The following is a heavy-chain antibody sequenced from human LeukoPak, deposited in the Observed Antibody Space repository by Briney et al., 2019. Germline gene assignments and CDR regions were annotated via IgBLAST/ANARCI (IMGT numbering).Heavy chain of an antibody. CDR2: IAGKANNYAT. CDR1: GFTFSSYS. V-gene: IGHV3-73*01. J-gene: IGHJ4*02. D-gene: IGHD6-19*01. CDR3: TTYRSGHY. Sequence: GGSLRLSCAASGFTFSSYSMNWVRQASGKGLEWLGRIAGKANNYATAYAASLKGRLTISRDDSESTAYLQMNSLKTEDTAVYYCTTYRSGHYWGQGTLVTVSS.